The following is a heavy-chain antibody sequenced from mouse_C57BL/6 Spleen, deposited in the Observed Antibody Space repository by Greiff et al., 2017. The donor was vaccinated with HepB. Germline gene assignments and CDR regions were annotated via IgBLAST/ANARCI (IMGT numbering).Heavy chain of an antibody. CDR2: ISYDGSN. Sequence: DVQLQESGPGLVKPSQSLSLTCSVTGYSITSGYYWNWIRQFPGNTLEWMGYISYDGSNNYTPSLKHRISITRDTSTNQFFLKLNSVTTEDTATYYCAREDYGRWDFDVWGTGTTVTVAS. J-gene: IGHJ1*03. D-gene: IGHD1-1*02. CDR3: AREDYGRWDFDV. CDR1: GYSITSGYY. V-gene: IGHV3-6*01.